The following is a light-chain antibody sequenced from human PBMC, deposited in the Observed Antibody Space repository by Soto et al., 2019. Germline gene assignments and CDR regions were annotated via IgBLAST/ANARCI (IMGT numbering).Light chain of an antibody. CDR3: QQYDRSPWT. Sequence: EIVLTQSPGTLSLSPGERATLSCRASQSVSNSYLAWYQRIPGQSPRLLIYGASRRATGIPERFRGSGSGTDFTLTISRLEPEDFAVYYCQQYDRSPWTFGQGTKVEIK. CDR2: GAS. V-gene: IGKV3-20*01. CDR1: QSVSNSY. J-gene: IGKJ1*01.